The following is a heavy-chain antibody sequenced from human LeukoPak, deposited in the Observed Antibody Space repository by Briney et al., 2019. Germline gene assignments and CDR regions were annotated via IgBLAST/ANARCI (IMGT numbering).Heavy chain of an antibody. Sequence: GGSLRLSCAASGFTVSSNYMSWVRQAPGKALEWVSSITSSGTYIFYADSVKGRFTISRDNAKNSLYLQMNSLRAEDTAVYYCARGRQNSGSYSDAFDIWGQGTMVTVSS. CDR3: ARGRQNSGSYSDAFDI. CDR1: GFTVSSNY. D-gene: IGHD1-26*01. CDR2: ITSSGTYI. V-gene: IGHV3-21*01. J-gene: IGHJ3*02.